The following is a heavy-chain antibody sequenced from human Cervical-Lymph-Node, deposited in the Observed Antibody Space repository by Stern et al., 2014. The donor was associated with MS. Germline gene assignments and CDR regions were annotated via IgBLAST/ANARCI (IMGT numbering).Heavy chain of an antibody. V-gene: IGHV3-53*01. D-gene: IGHD1-1*01. CDR1: GFTVSRDY. CDR2: IPNVVRP. J-gene: IGHJ4*02. Sequence: EVPLVQSGAGVIQPGGSLRLSCTASGFTVSRDYMTWVRQAPGKGLEWVSLIPNVVRPFYTDSVKGRFTISRDDSKNPVYLHMTSLRAEDTAMYYCARDTSSPERSDWWGQGTLVTVSS. CDR3: ARDTSSPERSDW.